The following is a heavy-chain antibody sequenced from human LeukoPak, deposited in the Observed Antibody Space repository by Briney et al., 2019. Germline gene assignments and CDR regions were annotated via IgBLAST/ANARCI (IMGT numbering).Heavy chain of an antibody. J-gene: IGHJ6*03. CDR1: GGSISSYY. CDR2: IYYSGST. CDR3: ARDKVIWELTCNYYYYYMDV. D-gene: IGHD1-26*01. V-gene: IGHV4-59*12. Sequence: PSETLSLTCTVSGGSISSYYWSWIRQPPGKGLEWIGYIYYSGSTYYNPSLKSRVTISVDTSKNQFSLKLSSVTAADTAVYYCARDKVIWELTCNYYYYYMDVWGKGTTVTVSS.